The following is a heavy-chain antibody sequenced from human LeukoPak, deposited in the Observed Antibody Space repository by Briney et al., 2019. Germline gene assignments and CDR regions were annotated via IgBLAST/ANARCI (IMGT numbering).Heavy chain of an antibody. CDR1: GFTFSSYW. D-gene: IGHD6-19*01. V-gene: IGHV3-7*01. Sequence: GGSLRLSCAASGFTFSSYWMSWVRQAPGKGLEWVVNIKQDGSEKYYVASVKGRFTISRDNAKNSLYLQMNSLRAEDTAVYYCARDRGRSSGPEPDYWGQGTLVTVSS. J-gene: IGHJ4*02. CDR2: IKQDGSEK. CDR3: ARDRGRSSGPEPDY.